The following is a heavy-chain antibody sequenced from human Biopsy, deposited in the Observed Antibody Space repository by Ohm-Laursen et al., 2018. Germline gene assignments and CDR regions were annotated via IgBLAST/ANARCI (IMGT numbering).Heavy chain of an antibody. CDR3: AADINVWNVNY. D-gene: IGHD1-1*01. CDR1: GYTLTELS. J-gene: IGHJ4*02. CDR2: FDREERKT. Sequence: ASVKVSCKVSGYTLTELSIHWVRQTGGKGLEWMGGFDREERKTVYAEKFQGRVTMTEGTSTDTVYMEVWRLRSDDTAVYYCAADINVWNVNYWGQGTQVIVSS. V-gene: IGHV1-24*01.